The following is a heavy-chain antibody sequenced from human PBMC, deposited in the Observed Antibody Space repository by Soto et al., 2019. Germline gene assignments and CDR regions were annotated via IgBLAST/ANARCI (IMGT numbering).Heavy chain of an antibody. CDR2: VNWKGASI. CDR3: TKDRAARLDVFDI. Sequence: SSGDYYWSWIRQPPGKGLEWVSGVNWKGASIAYADSVKGRFTISRDNVKNFVYLQMNSLKTEDTALYYCTKDRAARLDVFDIWGQGTMVTVSS. V-gene: IGHV3-9*01. D-gene: IGHD6-6*01. CDR1: SSGDYY. J-gene: IGHJ3*02.